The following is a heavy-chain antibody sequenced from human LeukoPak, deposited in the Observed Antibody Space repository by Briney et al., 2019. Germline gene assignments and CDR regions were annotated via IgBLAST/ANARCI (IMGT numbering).Heavy chain of an antibody. D-gene: IGHD6-13*01. V-gene: IGHV4-39*01. CDR2: IYYSGST. CDR1: GGSISSSSYY. J-gene: IGHJ5*02. CDR3: ARLVAVGTNRFDP. Sequence: SETLSLTCTVSGGSISSSSYYWGWIRQPPGKGLEWIGSIYYSGSTYYNPSLKSRITISVDTSKNQFSLKLSSVTAADTAVYYCARLVAVGTNRFDPWGQGTLITVSS.